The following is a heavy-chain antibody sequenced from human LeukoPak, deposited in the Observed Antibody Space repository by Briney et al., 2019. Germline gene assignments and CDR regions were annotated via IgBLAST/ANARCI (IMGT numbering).Heavy chain of an antibody. CDR2: IWYDGSNK. CDR3: AKECIVGATVMPYFDY. Sequence: GGSLRLSCAASGFTFSSYGMHWVRQAPGKGLEWVAVIWYDGSNKYYADSVKGRFTISRDNSKNTLYLQMNSLRAEDTAVYYCAKECIVGATVMPYFDYWGQGTLVTVSS. CDR1: GFTFSSYG. D-gene: IGHD1-26*01. V-gene: IGHV3-33*06. J-gene: IGHJ4*02.